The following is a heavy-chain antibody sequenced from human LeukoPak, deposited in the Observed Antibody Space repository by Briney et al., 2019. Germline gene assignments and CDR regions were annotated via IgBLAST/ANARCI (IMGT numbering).Heavy chain of an antibody. CDR1: GFTFSSYS. J-gene: IGHJ3*02. CDR2: ISSSSSTI. V-gene: IGHV3-48*01. Sequence: RPGGSLRLSCAASGFTFSSYSMNWVRQAPGKGLEWVSYISSSSSTIYYADSVKGRFTISRDNAKNSLYLQMNSLRAEDTAVYYCARDSLPRKWELRSVNAFDIWGQGTMVTVSS. CDR3: ARDSLPRKWELRSVNAFDI. D-gene: IGHD1-26*01.